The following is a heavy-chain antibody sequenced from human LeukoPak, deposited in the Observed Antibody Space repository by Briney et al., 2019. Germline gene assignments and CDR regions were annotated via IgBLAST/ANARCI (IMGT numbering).Heavy chain of an antibody. Sequence: SETLSLTCSVSGDSIAATSYYWAWIRQPPGKGLEWIESIYYGGNINYDPSLQSRVTISIDTSKNQFSLSLTSVTAADTAVYFCARQIRYTYDPNWFHPWGQGTLVTVSS. D-gene: IGHD5-12*01. CDR3: ARQIRYTYDPNWFHP. V-gene: IGHV4-39*01. CDR1: GDSIAATSYY. J-gene: IGHJ5*02. CDR2: IYYGGNI.